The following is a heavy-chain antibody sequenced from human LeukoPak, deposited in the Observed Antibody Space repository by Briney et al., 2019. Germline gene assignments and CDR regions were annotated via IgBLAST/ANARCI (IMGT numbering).Heavy chain of an antibody. J-gene: IGHJ4*02. CDR1: GGSFSGYY. Sequence: AETLSLTCAVYGGSFSGYYWSWIRQPPGKGLEWIGEINHSGSTNYNPSLKSRLTMSVDTSKSQFSLNLNSVTAADTAVYYCARGNSSSWPLDYWGQGTLVTVSS. D-gene: IGHD6-13*01. CDR3: ARGNSSSWPLDY. V-gene: IGHV4-34*01. CDR2: INHSGST.